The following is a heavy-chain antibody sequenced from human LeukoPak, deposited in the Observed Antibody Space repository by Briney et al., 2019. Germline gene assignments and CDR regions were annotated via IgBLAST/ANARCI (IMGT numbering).Heavy chain of an antibody. V-gene: IGHV1-2*02. CDR2: INPNSGGT. CDR3: ARARGYSGYDPLDY. J-gene: IGHJ4*02. D-gene: IGHD5-12*01. CDR1: GYTFTSYG. Sequence: ASVKVSCKASGYTFTSYGISWVRQAPGQGLEWMGWINPNSGGTNYAQKFQGRVTMTRDTSISTAYMELSRLRSDDTAVYYCARARGYSGYDPLDYWGQGTLVTVSS.